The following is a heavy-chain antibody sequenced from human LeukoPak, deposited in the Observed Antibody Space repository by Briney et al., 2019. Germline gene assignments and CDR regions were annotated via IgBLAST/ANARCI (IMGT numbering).Heavy chain of an antibody. CDR1: GGSFSGYY. V-gene: IGHV4-34*01. Sequence: SETLSLTCAVYGGSFSGYYWSWIRQPPGKGLEWIGEINHSGSTNYNPSLKSRVTISVDTSKNQFSLKLSSVTAADTAVYYCARGPRYSSGWRYYYYYYMDVWGKGTTVTVSS. J-gene: IGHJ6*03. CDR2: INHSGST. D-gene: IGHD6-19*01. CDR3: ARGPRYSSGWRYYYYYYMDV.